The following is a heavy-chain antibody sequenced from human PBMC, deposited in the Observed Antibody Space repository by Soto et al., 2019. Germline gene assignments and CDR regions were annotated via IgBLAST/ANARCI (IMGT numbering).Heavy chain of an antibody. CDR3: AGEDIVATRTYGMDV. Sequence: SETLSLTCAVYGGSFSGYYWSWIRQPPGKGLEWIGEINQSGSANYNPSLKSRVTISVDTSKNQFSLKLSSVTAADTAVYYCAGEDIVATRTYGMDVWGQGTTVTVSS. V-gene: IGHV4-34*01. CDR2: INQSGSA. J-gene: IGHJ6*02. CDR1: GGSFSGYY. D-gene: IGHD5-12*01.